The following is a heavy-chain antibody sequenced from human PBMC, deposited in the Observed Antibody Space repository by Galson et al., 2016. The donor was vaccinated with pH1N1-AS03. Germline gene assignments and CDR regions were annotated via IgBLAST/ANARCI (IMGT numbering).Heavy chain of an antibody. D-gene: IGHD3-3*01. V-gene: IGHV3-23*01. Sequence: SLRLSCAASGFDFSIYAMHWVRQAPGKGLEWVSGIGGIDSSTWYAESVKGRFTVSRDNSKNTVYLQTNSLRAEDTAIYYCARGSGSPHWFDPWGQGTLVTVSA. CDR3: ARGSGSPHWFDP. J-gene: IGHJ5*02. CDR2: IGGIDSST. CDR1: GFDFSIYA.